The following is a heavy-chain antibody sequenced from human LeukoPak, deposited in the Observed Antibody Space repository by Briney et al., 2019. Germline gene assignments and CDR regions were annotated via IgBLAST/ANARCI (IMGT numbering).Heavy chain of an antibody. Sequence: SVKVSCKASGGTFSSYAISWVRQAPGQGLEWMGGIIPIFGTANYAQKFQGRVTITADESTSTAYMELSSLRSEDTAVYYCARQSCSSTSCYEGDAFDIWGQGTMVTVSS. CDR1: GGTFSSYA. V-gene: IGHV1-69*13. J-gene: IGHJ3*02. CDR3: ARQSCSSTSCYEGDAFDI. CDR2: IIPIFGTA. D-gene: IGHD2-2*01.